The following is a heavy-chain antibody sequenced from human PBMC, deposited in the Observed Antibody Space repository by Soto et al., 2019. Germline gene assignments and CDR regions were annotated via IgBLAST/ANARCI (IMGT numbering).Heavy chain of an antibody. CDR3: AKDHRSKSDYGGNSKSFDY. V-gene: IGHV3-23*01. CDR1: GFTFSSYA. J-gene: IGHJ4*02. Sequence: GGSLRLSCAASGFTFSSYAMSWVRQAPGKGLEWVSAISGSGGSTYYADSVKGRFTISRDNSKNTLYLQMNSLRAEDTAVYYCAKDHRSKSDYGGNSKSFDYWGQGTLVTV. D-gene: IGHD4-17*01. CDR2: ISGSGGST.